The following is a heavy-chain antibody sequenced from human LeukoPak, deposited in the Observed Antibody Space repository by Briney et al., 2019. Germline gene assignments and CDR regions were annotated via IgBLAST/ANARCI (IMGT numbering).Heavy chain of an antibody. J-gene: IGHJ3*02. CDR3: ARGHSSSPHDAFDI. D-gene: IGHD6-6*01. Sequence: ASVKVSCKASGYTFTNYGISWVRQAPGQGLEWMGWINPNSGGTNYAQKFQGRVTMTRDTSISTAYMELSRLRSDDTAVYYCARGHSSSPHDAFDIWGQGTMVTVSS. V-gene: IGHV1-2*02. CDR1: GYTFTNYG. CDR2: INPNSGGT.